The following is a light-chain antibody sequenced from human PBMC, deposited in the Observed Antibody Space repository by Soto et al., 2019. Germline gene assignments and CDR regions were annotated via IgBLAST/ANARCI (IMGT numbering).Light chain of an antibody. Sequence: DIVMTQSPDSLAVSLGERATINCKSSQSVLYSSNNKNYLAWYQQKPGQPPKLLIYWASTRESGVPDRFGGSGSGTDFTLTISSLQAEDAAVYYCQQYYSTPPTFGQGTKVDIK. CDR2: WAS. V-gene: IGKV4-1*01. CDR1: QSVLYSSNNKNY. J-gene: IGKJ1*01. CDR3: QQYYSTPPT.